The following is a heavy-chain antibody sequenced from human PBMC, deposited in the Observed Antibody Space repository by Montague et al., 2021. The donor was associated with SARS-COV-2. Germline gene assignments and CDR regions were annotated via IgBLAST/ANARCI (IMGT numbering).Heavy chain of an antibody. CDR3: ARGVVAAPDTSDY. CDR2: IYYSGIT. CDR1: GDSISGFY. V-gene: IGHV4-59*13. J-gene: IGHJ4*02. Sequence: SETLSLTGTVSGDSISGFYWNWIRQPPGKGLEWIGKIYYSGITNYNPSLKSRVTISVDTSKNQFSLKLISVTAADTALYYCARGVVAAPDTSDYWGQGTLVTVSS. D-gene: IGHD6-13*01.